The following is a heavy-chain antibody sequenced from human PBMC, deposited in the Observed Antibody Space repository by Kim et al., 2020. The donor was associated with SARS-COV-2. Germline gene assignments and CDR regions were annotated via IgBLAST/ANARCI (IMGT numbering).Heavy chain of an antibody. J-gene: IGHJ3*02. CDR1: GFTFDDYA. V-gene: IGHV3-43*02. Sequence: GGSLRLSCAASGFTFDDYAMHWVRQAPGKGLEWVSLISGDGGSTYYADSVKGRFTISRDNSKNSLYLQMNSLRTEDTALYYCANVFLTMVRNDAFDIWGQGTMVTVSS. CDR3: ANVFLTMVRNDAFDI. CDR2: ISGDGGST. D-gene: IGHD3-10*01.